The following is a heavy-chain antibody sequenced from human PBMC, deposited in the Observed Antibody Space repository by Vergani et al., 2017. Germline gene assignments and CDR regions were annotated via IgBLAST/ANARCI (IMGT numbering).Heavy chain of an antibody. CDR2: IYYSGST. CDR3: ARVDILTGYSEYYFDY. J-gene: IGHJ4*02. V-gene: IGHV4-59*01. D-gene: IGHD3-9*01. Sequence: QVQLQESGPGLVKPSETLSLTCTVSGGSISSYYWSWIRQPPGKGLEWIGYIYYSGSTNYNPSLKSRVTISVDTSKNQFSLKLSSVTAADTAVYYCARVDILTGYSEYYFDYWGQGTLVNVSS. CDR1: GGSISSYY.